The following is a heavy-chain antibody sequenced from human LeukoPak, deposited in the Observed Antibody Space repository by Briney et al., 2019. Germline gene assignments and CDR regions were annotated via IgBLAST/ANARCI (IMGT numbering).Heavy chain of an antibody. J-gene: IGHJ4*02. CDR1: GFIFSNYA. D-gene: IGHD3-22*01. CDR3: AKTHYYYDSSGYYYGTLPGTRDPQTHTYFDY. CDR2: INDGGGST. Sequence: PGGSLRLSCAASGFIFSNYAMSWVRQAPGTGLEWVSTINDGGGSTYYANSVKGRFTISRDNSKNTLYLQINSLRADDTAVYYCAKTHYYYDSSGYYYGTLPGTRDPQTHTYFDYWGQGTLVTVSS. V-gene: IGHV3-23*01.